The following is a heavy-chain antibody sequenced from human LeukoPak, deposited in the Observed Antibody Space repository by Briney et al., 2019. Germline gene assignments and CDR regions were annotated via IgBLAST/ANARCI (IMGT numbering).Heavy chain of an antibody. CDR2: IYYNGNT. D-gene: IGHD3-10*01. V-gene: IGHV4-59*01. CDR3: ARDRYGSGSYYSAFDI. CDR1: GAPISYYY. Sequence: SETLSLTCTVSGAPISYYYWSWIRQPPGKGLEWIGYIYYNGNTNYNPSLKSRVTISVDMPKNQFSLKLSSVTAADTAVYYCARDRYGSGSYYSAFDIWGQGTMVTVSS. J-gene: IGHJ3*02.